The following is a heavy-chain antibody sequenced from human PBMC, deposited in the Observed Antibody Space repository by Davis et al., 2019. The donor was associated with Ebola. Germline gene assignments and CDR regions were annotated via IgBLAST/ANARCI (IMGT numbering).Heavy chain of an antibody. J-gene: IGHJ6*02. V-gene: IGHV4-61*09. CDR1: GGSISSSSYY. CDR3: ARNSTSSLGGNYHHSGIDV. Sequence: PSETLSLTCTVSGGSISSSSYYWTWIRQPAGKGLEWIGHIHSFGSTNYNPSLKSRVTISVDTSENRLSLKLASVTAADTAVYYCARNSTSSLGGNYHHSGIDVWGQGTTVIVSS. CDR2: IHSFGST. D-gene: IGHD2/OR15-2a*01.